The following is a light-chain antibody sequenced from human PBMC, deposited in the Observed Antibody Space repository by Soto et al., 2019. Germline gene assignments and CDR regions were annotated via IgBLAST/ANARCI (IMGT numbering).Light chain of an antibody. Sequence: QSVLTQPPSASGSPGQSVTISCTGTSSDVGGYNYVSWYQQHPGKAPKLMIYDVSARPSGVPDRFSGSKSGNTASLTVSGLQAEDEADYYCSSYAGSNSFVFGGGTKLTVL. V-gene: IGLV2-8*01. CDR2: DVS. CDR1: SSDVGGYNY. J-gene: IGLJ2*01. CDR3: SSYAGSNSFV.